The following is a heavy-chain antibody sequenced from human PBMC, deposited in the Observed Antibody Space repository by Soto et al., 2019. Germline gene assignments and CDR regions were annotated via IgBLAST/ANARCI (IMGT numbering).Heavy chain of an antibody. CDR1: GGSISSADYY. CDR2: IYCSGTT. J-gene: IGHJ4*02. V-gene: IGHV4-30-4*01. D-gene: IGHD1-26*01. CDR3: ARLVPTTIHDS. Sequence: SETLSLTCTVSGGSISSADYYWSWIRQPPGKGLEWIGYIYCSGTTYYNPSLKSRVSISDDTSKNQFSLQLSSVTAADTAVYFCARLVPTTIHDSWGQGVLVTVSS.